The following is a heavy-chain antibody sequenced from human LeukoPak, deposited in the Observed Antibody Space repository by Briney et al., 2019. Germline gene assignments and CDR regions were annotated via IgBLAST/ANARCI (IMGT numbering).Heavy chain of an antibody. J-gene: IGHJ4*02. CDR3: ARLCPGTARYYFDS. D-gene: IGHD1-1*01. CDR2: IRYGGST. CDR1: GGSISSNNYY. Sequence: SETLSLTCTASGGSISSNNYYWGWVRQPPGKGQEWIGSIRYGGSTYYNPSLKSRVTISVDTSKNQFSLKLSSVAAADTAVYYCARLCPGTARYYFDSWGQGTLVTVSS. V-gene: IGHV4-39*01.